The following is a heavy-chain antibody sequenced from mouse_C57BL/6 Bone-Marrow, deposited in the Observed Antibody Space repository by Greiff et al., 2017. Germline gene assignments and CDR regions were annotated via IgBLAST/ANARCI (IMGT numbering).Heavy chain of an antibody. CDR2: INPYNGGT. J-gene: IGHJ3*01. V-gene: IGHV1-19*01. CDR1: GYTFTDYY. CDR3: ARDYGSSYGFAY. D-gene: IGHD1-1*01. Sequence: EVKLMESGPVLVKPGASVKMSCKASGYTFTDYYMNWVKQSHGKSLEWIGVINPYNGGTSYNQKFKGKATLTVDKSSSTAYMELNSLTSEDSAVYYCARDYGSSYGFAYWGQGTLVTVSA.